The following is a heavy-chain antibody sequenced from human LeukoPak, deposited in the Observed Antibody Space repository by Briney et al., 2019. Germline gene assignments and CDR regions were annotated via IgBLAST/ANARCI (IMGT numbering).Heavy chain of an antibody. Sequence: GGSLRLSCAASGFTFSSYGMHWVRQAPGKGLEWVAFIRYDGSNKYYADSVKGRFTISRDNSKNTLYLQMNSLRAQDTAVYYCAKDPRVIVVVPAATIDYWGQGTLVTVSS. CDR3: AKDPRVIVVVPAATIDY. J-gene: IGHJ4*02. V-gene: IGHV3-30*02. CDR1: GFTFSSYG. D-gene: IGHD2-2*01. CDR2: IRYDGSNK.